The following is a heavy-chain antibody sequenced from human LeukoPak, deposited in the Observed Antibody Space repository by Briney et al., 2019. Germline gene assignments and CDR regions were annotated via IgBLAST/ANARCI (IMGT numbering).Heavy chain of an antibody. V-gene: IGHV1-2*02. CDR2: INPNSGGT. CDR3: ARGRDYSGVTFNWFDP. CDR1: GYTFTAYS. D-gene: IGHD2-21*01. J-gene: IGHJ5*02. Sequence: GASVKVSCKASGYTFTAYSMHWVRQAPGQGLECMGWINPNSGGTNYAQRFQGRVTMTRDASISTAYMELSRLRSDDTAVYYCARGRDYSGVTFNWFDPWGQGTLVTVSS.